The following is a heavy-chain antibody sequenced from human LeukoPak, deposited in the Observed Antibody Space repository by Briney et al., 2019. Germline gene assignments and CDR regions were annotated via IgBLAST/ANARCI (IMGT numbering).Heavy chain of an antibody. Sequence: SETLSLTCTVSGGSISSYYWGWIRQPPGKGLEWIGGIYYSGSTYYNPSLKSRVTISVDTSKNQFSLNLSSVIASDTAVYYCARDPSRLLWFGEVRGTRRQHQRWFDPWGQGTLVTVSS. J-gene: IGHJ5*02. CDR2: IYYSGST. CDR1: GGSISSYY. CDR3: ARDPSRLLWFGEVRGTRRQHQRWFDP. D-gene: IGHD3-10*01. V-gene: IGHV4-39*07.